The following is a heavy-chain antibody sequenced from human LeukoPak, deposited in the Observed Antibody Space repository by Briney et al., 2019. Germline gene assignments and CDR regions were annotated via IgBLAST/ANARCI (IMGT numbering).Heavy chain of an antibody. CDR2: IYYSGST. D-gene: IGHD5-24*01. CDR1: GGSISSGGYY. J-gene: IGHJ4*02. Sequence: SETLSLTCTVSGGSISSGGYYWSWIRQHPGKGLEWIGYIYYSGSTYYNPSLKSRVTISVDTSKNQFSLKLSSVTAADTAVYYCATSRDGYNYWDYWGQGTLVTVSS. V-gene: IGHV4-31*03. CDR3: ATSRDGYNYWDY.